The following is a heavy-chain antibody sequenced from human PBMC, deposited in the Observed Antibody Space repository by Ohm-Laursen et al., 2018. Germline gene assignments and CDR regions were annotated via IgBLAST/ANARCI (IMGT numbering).Heavy chain of an antibody. D-gene: IGHD6-6*01. CDR1: GFTFSDYY. CDR3: ARARPPTYYYGMDV. Sequence: GSLRLSCAASGFTFSDYYMSWIRQAPGKGLEWVSYISSSGSIIYYADSVKGRFTISRDNAKNSLYLQMNSLRAEDTAVYYCARARPPTYYYGMDVWGQGTTVTVSS. CDR2: ISSSGSII. J-gene: IGHJ6*02. V-gene: IGHV3-11*01.